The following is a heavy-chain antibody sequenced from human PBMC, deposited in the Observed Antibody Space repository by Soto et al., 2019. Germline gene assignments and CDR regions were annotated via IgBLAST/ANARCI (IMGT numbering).Heavy chain of an antibody. V-gene: IGHV5-51*01. CDR3: ARQEYCSSTSCYKVDP. J-gene: IGHJ5*02. D-gene: IGHD2-2*02. Sequence: GESLKISCTGSGNSFTSYWIGWVRQMPGKGLEWMGIIYLGDSNTRYSPTFQGQVTISADRSISTAYLQWSSLKASDTAMYYWARQEYCSSTSCYKVDPWGQGTLVTVSS. CDR1: GNSFTSYW. CDR2: IYLGDSNT.